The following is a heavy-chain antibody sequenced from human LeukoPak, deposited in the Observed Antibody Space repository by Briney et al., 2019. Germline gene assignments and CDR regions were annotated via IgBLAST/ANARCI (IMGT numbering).Heavy chain of an antibody. D-gene: IGHD5-18*01. V-gene: IGHV1-69*13. CDR1: GGTFSSYA. CDR2: IIPIFGTA. CDR3: ARGPFGYSYGPPFDY. J-gene: IGHJ4*02. Sequence: SVKVSCKASGGTFSSYAISWVRQAPGQGLEWMGGIIPIFGTANYAQKFQGRVTITVDESTSTAYMELSSLRSEDTAVYYCARGPFGYSYGPPFDYWGQGTLVTVSS.